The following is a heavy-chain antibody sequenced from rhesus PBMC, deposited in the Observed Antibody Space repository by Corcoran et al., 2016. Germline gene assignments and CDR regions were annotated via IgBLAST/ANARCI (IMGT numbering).Heavy chain of an antibody. V-gene: IGHV4-127*01. Sequence: QVQLQESGPGLVKPSETLSLTCAVSGYSISSGYGWSWIRQPPGKGLEWIGYSGGSSASTTNNPSLKSRVTISKDTSKNQFSLKLSSVTAADTAVYYCARRGGVITPRRVYFDYWGQGVLVTVSS. J-gene: IGHJ4*01. D-gene: IGHD3-34*01. CDR1: GYSISSGYG. CDR2: SGGSSAST. CDR3: ARRGGVITPRRVYFDY.